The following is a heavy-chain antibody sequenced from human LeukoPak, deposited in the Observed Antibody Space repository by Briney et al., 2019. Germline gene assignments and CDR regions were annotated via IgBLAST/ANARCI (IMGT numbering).Heavy chain of an antibody. Sequence: GASVKVSCKASGYTFTGYYIHGVRQAPGQGLEWMGWINPDSGGTNYAQKLQGRVTMTRDTSLRTDYMELSRLRADDTAVYYCARVLFYSSGNKSNRVGYWGQGTPVTVSS. CDR2: INPDSGGT. CDR3: ARVLFYSSGNKSNRVGY. J-gene: IGHJ4*02. CDR1: GYTFTGYY. V-gene: IGHV1-2*02. D-gene: IGHD6-19*01.